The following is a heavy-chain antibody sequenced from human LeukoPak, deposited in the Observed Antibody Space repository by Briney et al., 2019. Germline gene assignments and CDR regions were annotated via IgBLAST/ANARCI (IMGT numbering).Heavy chain of an antibody. CDR3: ASPTYYYDSSGYFIPFDY. J-gene: IGHJ4*02. D-gene: IGHD3-22*01. V-gene: IGHV1-69*13. CDR2: IIPIFGTA. CDR1: GGTFSSYA. Sequence: ASEKVSCKASGGTFSSYAISWVRQAPGQGLEWMGGIIPIFGTANYAQKFQGRVTITADESTSTAYMELSSLRSEDTAVYYCASPTYYYDSSGYFIPFDYWGQGTLVTVSS.